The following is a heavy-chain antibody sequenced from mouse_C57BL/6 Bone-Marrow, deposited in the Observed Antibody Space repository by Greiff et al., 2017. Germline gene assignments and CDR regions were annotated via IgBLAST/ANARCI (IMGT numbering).Heavy chain of an antibody. D-gene: IGHD2-4*01. CDR1: GYTFTSYW. V-gene: IGHV1-69*01. J-gene: IGHJ3*01. Sequence: VQLQQPGAELVMPGASVKLSCKASGYTFTSYWMNWVKQRPGQGLEWIGEIDPSDSYTNYNQKFKGKSTLTVDKSSSTAYMQLSSLTSEDSAVYYCARGDYDWFAYWGQGTLVTVSA. CDR2: IDPSDSYT. CDR3: ARGDYDWFAY.